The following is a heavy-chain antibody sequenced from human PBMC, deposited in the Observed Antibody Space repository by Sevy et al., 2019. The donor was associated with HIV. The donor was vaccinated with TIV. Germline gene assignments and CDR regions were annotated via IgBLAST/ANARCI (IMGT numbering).Heavy chain of an antibody. J-gene: IGHJ6*02. Sequence: ASVKVSCKASGYTFTTYDINWVRQATGQGLEWMGWMNTNSGNTGYAQKFQGRVTMTRNTSIETAYMELSSLRSEDTAVYYCARFLSTSYYYYHAMDVWGQGTTVTVSS. V-gene: IGHV1-8*01. CDR2: MNTNSGNT. D-gene: IGHD2-2*01. CDR1: GYTFTTYD. CDR3: ARFLSTSYYYYHAMDV.